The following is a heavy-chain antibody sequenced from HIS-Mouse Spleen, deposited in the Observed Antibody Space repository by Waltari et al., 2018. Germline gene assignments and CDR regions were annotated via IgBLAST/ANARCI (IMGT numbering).Heavy chain of an antibody. CDR1: GGSLSRSSYY. Sequence: QLQLQESGPGLVKPSETLSLTCTVSGGSLSRSSYYWGWIRHPPGKGLEWIGSIYYSGSTYYNPSLKSRVTISVDTSKNQFSLKLSSVTAADTAVYYCAREIPYSSSWYDWYFDLWGRGTLVTVSS. J-gene: IGHJ2*01. D-gene: IGHD6-13*01. CDR3: AREIPYSSSWYDWYFDL. V-gene: IGHV4-39*07. CDR2: IYYSGST.